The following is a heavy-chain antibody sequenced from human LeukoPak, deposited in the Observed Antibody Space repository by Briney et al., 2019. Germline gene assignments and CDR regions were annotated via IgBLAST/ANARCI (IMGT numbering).Heavy chain of an antibody. Sequence: GGSLRLSCAASGFTVSSNYMSWVRQAPGKGLEWVSVIYSGGSTYYADSVKGRFTISRDNSKNTLYLQMNSLRAEDAAVYYCARTLYSGSYYFDYWGQGTLVTVSS. CDR2: IYSGGST. V-gene: IGHV3-53*01. CDR3: ARTLYSGSYYFDY. J-gene: IGHJ4*02. D-gene: IGHD1-26*01. CDR1: GFTVSSNY.